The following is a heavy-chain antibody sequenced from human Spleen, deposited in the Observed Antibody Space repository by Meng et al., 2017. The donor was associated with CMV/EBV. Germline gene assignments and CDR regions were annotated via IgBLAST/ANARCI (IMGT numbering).Heavy chain of an antibody. J-gene: IGHJ3*02. CDR2: IGATGDT. Sequence: GGSLRLSCVASGFTFSSYDMHWVRQARGKGLEWVSAIGATGDTYYAGSVKGRFTISRETAKKSFYLQMNSLRAGDTAVYYCAISSTRSVEGAFDIWGQGTLVTVSS. D-gene: IGHD2-2*01. V-gene: IGHV3-13*01. CDR1: GFTFSSYD. CDR3: AISSTRSVEGAFDI.